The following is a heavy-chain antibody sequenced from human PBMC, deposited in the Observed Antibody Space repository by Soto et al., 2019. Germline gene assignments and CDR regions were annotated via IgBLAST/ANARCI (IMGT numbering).Heavy chain of an antibody. Sequence: PGGPLRLSCPASGFTFSSYAMSWVRQAPGKGLEWVSAISGSGGSTYYADSVKGRFTISRDNSKNTLYLQMNSLRAEDTAVYYCATLDFDEYGDFGNAFDIWGQGTMVTVSS. CDR1: GFTFSSYA. CDR2: ISGSGGST. CDR3: ATLDFDEYGDFGNAFDI. J-gene: IGHJ3*02. V-gene: IGHV3-23*01. D-gene: IGHD4-17*01.